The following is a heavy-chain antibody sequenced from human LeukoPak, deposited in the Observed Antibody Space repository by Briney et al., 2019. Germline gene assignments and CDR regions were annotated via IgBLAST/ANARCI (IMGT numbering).Heavy chain of an antibody. CDR2: ITNSGSTI. J-gene: IGHJ4*02. CDR1: KFTFSNYE. D-gene: IGHD3-22*01. CDR3: ARGDSSGYYLIYFDY. Sequence: GGSLRLSCAASKFTFSNYEMNWVRQAPGKGLEWVSYITNSGSTIHYADSVKGRFTISRDNAKNSLYLQMNSLRAEDTAVYYCARGDSSGYYLIYFDYWGQGTLVTVSS. V-gene: IGHV3-48*03.